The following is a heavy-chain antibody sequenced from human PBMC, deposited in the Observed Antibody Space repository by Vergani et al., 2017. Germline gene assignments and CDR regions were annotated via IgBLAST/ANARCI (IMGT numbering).Heavy chain of an antibody. D-gene: IGHD3-10*01. CDR2: MYHSGST. Sequence: QAQLQESGPGLVKPSETLSLTCSVSGGSMSGHYWSWIRQPPGKELEWIGYMYHSGSTNYNPSLETRVTISGDTSKNQFSLKLNSVTAGHTAVYYCGRVADFYGLGSRLLDLWGQGILVTVSS. V-gene: IGHV4-59*11. J-gene: IGHJ5*02. CDR3: GRVADFYGLGSRLLDL. CDR1: GGSMSGHY.